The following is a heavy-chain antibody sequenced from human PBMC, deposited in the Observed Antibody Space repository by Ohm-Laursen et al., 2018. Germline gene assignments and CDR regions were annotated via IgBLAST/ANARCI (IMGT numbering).Heavy chain of an antibody. D-gene: IGHD4-17*01. CDR1: GGTFSSYS. CDR2: IIPIFGTA. CDR3: ARDKVYGDLSWSKYRPYYFDS. Sequence: VKISCKASGGTFSSYSISWVRQAPGQGLEWMGGIIPIFGTANYAQKFQGRVTITADKSTSTAHMELSSLRSEDTAVYYCARDKVYGDLSWSKYRPYYFDSWGQGTLVTVSS. V-gene: IGHV1-69*13. J-gene: IGHJ4*02.